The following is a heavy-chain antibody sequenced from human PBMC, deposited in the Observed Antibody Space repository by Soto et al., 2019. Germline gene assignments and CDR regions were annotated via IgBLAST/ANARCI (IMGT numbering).Heavy chain of an antibody. J-gene: IGHJ3*02. CDR2: IIPILGIA. D-gene: IGHD4-17*01. CDR1: GGTFSSYT. V-gene: IGHV1-69*04. CDR3: ARDITDRTVMYAFDI. Sequence: ASVKVSCKASGGTFSSYTISWVRQAPGQGLEWMGRIIPILGIANYAQKFQGRVTITADKSTSTAYMELSSLRSEDTAVYYCARDITDRTVMYAFDIWGQRTMVTVSS.